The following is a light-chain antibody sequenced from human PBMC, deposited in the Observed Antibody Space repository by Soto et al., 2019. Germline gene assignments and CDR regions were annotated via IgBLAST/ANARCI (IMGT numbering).Light chain of an antibody. CDR2: AAS. CDR1: QGIRTC. CDR3: QKYSSVPV. V-gene: IGKV1-27*01. J-gene: IGKJ3*01. Sequence: DIQMTQSPTSLSASVGDRVTITCRASQGIRTCVAWYQQKPGKAPKLLIYAASTLQSGVPSRFSGSGSGTDFTLTLNRLQPEDVATYSCQKYSSVPVFGPGTKVEIK.